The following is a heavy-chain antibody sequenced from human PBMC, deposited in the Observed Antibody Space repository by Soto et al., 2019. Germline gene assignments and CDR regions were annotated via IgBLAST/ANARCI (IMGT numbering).Heavy chain of an antibody. Sequence: SVKVSCKASGGTFSSYAISWVRQAPGQGLEWMGGIIPIFGTANYAQKFQGRVTITADESTSTAYMELSSLRSEDTAVYYCAILYCSGGSCYTYYYYGMDVWGQGTTVTVSS. CDR1: GGTFSSYA. V-gene: IGHV1-69*13. CDR2: IIPIFGTA. J-gene: IGHJ6*02. D-gene: IGHD2-15*01. CDR3: AILYCSGGSCYTYYYYGMDV.